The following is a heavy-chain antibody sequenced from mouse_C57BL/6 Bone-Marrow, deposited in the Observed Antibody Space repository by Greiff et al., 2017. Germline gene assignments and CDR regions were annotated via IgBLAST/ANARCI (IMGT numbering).Heavy chain of an antibody. Sequence: EVNVVESGGGLVKPGRSLKLSCAASGFTFSDYGMHWVRQAPEKGLEWVAYISSGSSTIYYADTVKGRFPISRDNAKNNLFLQMTSLRSEDTAMYYCARSYGSSYEGFDYWGQGTTLTVSS. J-gene: IGHJ2*01. CDR2: ISSGSSTI. V-gene: IGHV5-17*01. CDR3: ARSYGSSYEGFDY. CDR1: GFTFSDYG. D-gene: IGHD1-1*01.